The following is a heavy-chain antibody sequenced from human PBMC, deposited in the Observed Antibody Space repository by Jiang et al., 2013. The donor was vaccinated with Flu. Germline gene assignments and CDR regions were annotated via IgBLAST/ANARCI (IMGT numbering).Heavy chain of an antibody. D-gene: IGHD3-10*01. J-gene: IGHJ4*02. CDR1: GDSVSSAYY. Sequence: KPSETLSLTCGVSGDSVSSAYYIGAGSGSPREGLEWIGSINHSGNTYYNPSLKSRVIISVDTSKNQFSLKLSSVTATDTAVYYCARVAFYYYGSGSLDYWGQGTLVTVSS. CDR2: INHSGNT. V-gene: IGHV4-38-2*01. CDR3: ARVAFYYYGSGSLDY.